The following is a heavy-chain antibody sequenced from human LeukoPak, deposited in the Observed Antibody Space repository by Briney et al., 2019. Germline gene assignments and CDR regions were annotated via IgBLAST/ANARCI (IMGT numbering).Heavy chain of an antibody. Sequence: RASVKVSCKASGYTFTGYYMHWVRQAPGQGLEWMGWINPNSGGTNYAQKFQGRVTMTRDTSISTAYMELSRLRSDDTAVYYCARRYYDSSGYDYWGQETLVTVSS. D-gene: IGHD3-22*01. CDR3: ARRYYDSSGYDY. CDR2: INPNSGGT. J-gene: IGHJ4*02. CDR1: GYTFTGYY. V-gene: IGHV1-2*02.